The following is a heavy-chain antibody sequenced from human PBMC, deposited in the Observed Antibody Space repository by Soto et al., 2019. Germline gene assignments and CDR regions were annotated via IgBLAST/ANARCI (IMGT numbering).Heavy chain of an antibody. Sequence: SETLSLTCTVSGGSISSSSYYWGWIRQPPGKGLEWIGSIYYSGSTFYSPSLSSRVTISVDTSKNQFSLRVSSVTAADTAVYYCAREYSSAPDYWGQGTLVTVSS. D-gene: IGHD6-25*01. V-gene: IGHV4-39*02. CDR3: AREYSSAPDY. J-gene: IGHJ4*02. CDR1: GGSISSSSYY. CDR2: IYYSGST.